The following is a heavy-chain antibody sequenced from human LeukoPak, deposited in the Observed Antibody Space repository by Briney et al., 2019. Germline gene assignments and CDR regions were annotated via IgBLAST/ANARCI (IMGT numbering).Heavy chain of an antibody. V-gene: IGHV4-59*01. CDR1: GGSLSSYY. D-gene: IGHD7-27*01. Sequence: PSETLSLTCTVSGGSLSSYYWSWIRQPPGKGLEWIGYIYYSGSTKYNPSLKSRVTRSVDTSKNQFSLKLSSVTAADTAVYYCARGPNNLGYYHYGMDVWGQGTTVTVSS. CDR2: IYYSGST. CDR3: ARGPNNLGYYHYGMDV. J-gene: IGHJ6*02.